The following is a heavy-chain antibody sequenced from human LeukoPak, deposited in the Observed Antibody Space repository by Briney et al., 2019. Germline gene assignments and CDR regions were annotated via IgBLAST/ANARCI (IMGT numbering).Heavy chain of an antibody. CDR1: GYTFTSYW. D-gene: IGHD3-22*01. J-gene: IGHJ3*02. V-gene: IGHV5-51*01. CDR3: ARLGFAYYYDSSGYYYGAFDI. Sequence: GESLKISCKGSGYTFTSYWIGWVRQMPGKGLEWMGIIYPGDSDTRYSPSFQGQVTISADKSISTAYLQWSSLKASDTAMYYCARLGFAYYYDSSGYYYGAFDIWGQGTMVTVSS. CDR2: IYPGDSDT.